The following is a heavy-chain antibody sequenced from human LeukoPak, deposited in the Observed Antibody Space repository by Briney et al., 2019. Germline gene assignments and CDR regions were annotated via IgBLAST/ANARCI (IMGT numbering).Heavy chain of an antibody. CDR3: AGESLVGATWFDY. CDR1: GFTFSDYY. J-gene: IGHJ4*02. D-gene: IGHD1-26*01. Sequence: GGSLRLSCAASGFTFSDYYMSWIRQAPGKGLEWVSYISSSGRTISHADSVKGRFTISRDNAKNSLYLQMNSLRAEDTAVYYCAGESLVGATWFDYWGQGTLVTVSS. V-gene: IGHV3-11*01. CDR2: ISSSGRTI.